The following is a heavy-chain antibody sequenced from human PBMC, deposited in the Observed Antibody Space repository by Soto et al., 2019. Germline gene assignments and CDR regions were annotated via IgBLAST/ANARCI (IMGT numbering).Heavy chain of an antibody. CDR2: TIPMFATA. CDR1: GGSFSNYI. D-gene: IGHD6-19*01. J-gene: IGHJ5*02. CDR3: AMTVSMDLTSLGSDETAVYYFARGLFGQQLLVGLDT. V-gene: IGHV1-69*13. Sequence: SSVKVSCKASGGSFSNYIFAWVRQAPGQGLEWMGGTIPMFATAQYAQKLEGRVTITADESTSTVYMDLTSLRSDDTAVYYCAMTVSMDLTSLGSDETAVYYFARGLFGQQLLVGLDTWGQGYLVTVSS.